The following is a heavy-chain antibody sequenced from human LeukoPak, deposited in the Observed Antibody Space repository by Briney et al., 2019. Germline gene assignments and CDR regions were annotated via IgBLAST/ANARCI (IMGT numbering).Heavy chain of an antibody. CDR2: INHSGST. CDR1: GYSINSAYY. V-gene: IGHV4-38-2*02. Sequence: SETLSLTCTVSGYSINSAYYWGWIRQPPGKGLEWSGEINHSGSTNYNPSLKSRVTISVDTSKNQFSLKLSSVTAADTAGYYCARLPQRPNYYGSGSPARGAFDIWGQGTMVTVSS. CDR3: ARLPQRPNYYGSGSPARGAFDI. D-gene: IGHD3-10*01. J-gene: IGHJ3*02.